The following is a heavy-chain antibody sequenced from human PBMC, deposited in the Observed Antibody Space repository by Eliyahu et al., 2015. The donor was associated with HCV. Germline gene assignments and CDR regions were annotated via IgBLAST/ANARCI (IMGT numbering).Heavy chain of an antibody. CDR3: ARAGGRRYDSSGYYKRYMDV. J-gene: IGHJ6*03. Sequence: QLQLQESGPGLVKPSETLSLTCTVSGGSISSSSYYWGWIRQPPGKGLEWSGSIYYSGSTYYNPSLKSRVTISVDTSKNQFSLKLSSVTAADTAVYYCARAGGRRYDSSGYYKRYMDVWGKGTTVTVSS. CDR2: IYYSGST. D-gene: IGHD3-22*01. CDR1: GGSISSSSYY. V-gene: IGHV4-39*01.